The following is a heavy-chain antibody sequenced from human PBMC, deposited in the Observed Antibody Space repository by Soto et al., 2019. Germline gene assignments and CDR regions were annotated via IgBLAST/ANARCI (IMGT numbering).Heavy chain of an antibody. CDR1: GFTFSSYA. J-gene: IGHJ4*02. Sequence: SLRLSCAASGFTFSSYALSWVRQAPGKGLEWVSVISDSGGSTYYADSVKGRFSISRDNSKNTLYLQMNSLRAEDTAVYYCAKDRSGYSECFDYWGQGTLVTVSS. CDR3: AKDRSGYSECFDY. CDR2: ISDSGGST. V-gene: IGHV3-23*01. D-gene: IGHD3-22*01.